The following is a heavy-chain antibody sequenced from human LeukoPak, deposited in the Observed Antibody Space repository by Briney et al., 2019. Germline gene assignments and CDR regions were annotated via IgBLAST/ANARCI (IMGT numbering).Heavy chain of an antibody. D-gene: IGHD2-15*01. CDR2: ISDSGSST. Sequence: PGGSLRLSCAASGFTFSDYYMSWIRQAPGKGLEWVSYISDSGSSTYYADSVKGRFTISRDNSKNTLYLQMNSLRAEDTAIYYCAKNGDRGAYCTGGTCYPYFYYYMDVWGKGTTVTI. CDR3: AKNGDRGAYCTGGTCYPYFYYYMDV. V-gene: IGHV3-23*01. CDR1: GFTFSDYY. J-gene: IGHJ6*03.